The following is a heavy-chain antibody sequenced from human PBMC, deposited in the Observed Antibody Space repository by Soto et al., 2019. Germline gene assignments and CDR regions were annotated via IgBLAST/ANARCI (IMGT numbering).Heavy chain of an antibody. CDR2: INHSGST. D-gene: IGHD2-2*01. CDR1: GASSRITRCY. CDR3: ARLGGYCTISSCYGYYGMDV. Sequence: SDTLSLACTLLGASSRITRCYWACICHPPGKGLEWIGEINHSGSTNYNPSLKSRVTISVDTSKNQFSLKLSSVTAADTAVYYCARLGGYCTISSCYGYYGMDVWGQGTTVT. J-gene: IGHJ6*02. V-gene: IGHV4-34*01.